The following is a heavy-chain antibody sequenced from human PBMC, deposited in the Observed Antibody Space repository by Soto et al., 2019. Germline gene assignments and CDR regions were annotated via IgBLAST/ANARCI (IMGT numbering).Heavy chain of an antibody. J-gene: IGHJ4*02. D-gene: IGHD3-22*01. CDR1: GVSISTANW. Sequence: SETLSLTCAVSGVSISTANWWSWVRQPPGKGLEWIGEINHSGSTNYNPSLKSRVTISVDTSKNQFSLKLSSVTAADTAVYYCARTPYDSSGYYFDYWGQGTLVTVSS. CDR2: INHSGST. V-gene: IGHV4-4*02. CDR3: ARTPYDSSGYYFDY.